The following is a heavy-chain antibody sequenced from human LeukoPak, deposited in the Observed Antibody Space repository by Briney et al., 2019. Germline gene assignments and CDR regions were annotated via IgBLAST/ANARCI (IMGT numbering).Heavy chain of an antibody. V-gene: IGHV3-74*01. Sequence: PRGSLRLSCAASGFTFSSYWMHWVRQAPGKGLVWVSRIHSDESSARYADSVKGRFTISRDNAKNTLYLQMNSLRAEDTAVYYCARDLVGALDFWGQGTLVTV. D-gene: IGHD1-26*01. J-gene: IGHJ4*02. CDR3: ARDLVGALDF. CDR2: IHSDESSA. CDR1: GFTFSSYW.